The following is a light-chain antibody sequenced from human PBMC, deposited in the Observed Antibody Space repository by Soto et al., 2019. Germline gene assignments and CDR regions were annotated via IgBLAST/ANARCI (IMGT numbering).Light chain of an antibody. V-gene: IGKV3-15*01. J-gene: IGKJ3*01. Sequence: EIVMTQSPATLSVSPGERATLSCRASQSIGSTLAWYQQKPGQAPRLLIYDASTRATGIPVRFSGSGSGTEFTLTINSLQSEDFTVYYCQQYNNRPFAFGPGTKVDIK. CDR3: QQYNNRPFA. CDR1: QSIGST. CDR2: DAS.